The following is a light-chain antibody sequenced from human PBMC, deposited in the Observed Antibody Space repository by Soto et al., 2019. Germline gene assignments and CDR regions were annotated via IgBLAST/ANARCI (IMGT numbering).Light chain of an antibody. CDR3: QQTFSTPWT. Sequence: DVQMTQSPSSLSASVGYRITLTCRASQTIHSYLHWYQFKPGKAPQLLIQSASSLHSGVPSRFSGSGSGTHFTLIISSLQPEDSATYYCQQTFSTPWTFGQGTKVDI. CDR1: QTIHSY. J-gene: IGKJ1*01. CDR2: SAS. V-gene: IGKV1-39*01.